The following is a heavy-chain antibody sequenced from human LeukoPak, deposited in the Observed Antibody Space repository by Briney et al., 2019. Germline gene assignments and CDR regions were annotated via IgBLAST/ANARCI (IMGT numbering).Heavy chain of an antibody. CDR1: GFTFTNYA. D-gene: IGHD5-18*01. Sequence: GGSLRLSCAASGFTFTNYAMSWVRLAPGKGLEWVSTSGGNTYYEDSVKGRFTFSRDNSKDTLYLQMNSLRPEDTAVYYCARGYSYLDYWGQGTLVTVSS. CDR3: ARGYSYLDY. J-gene: IGHJ4*02. V-gene: IGHV3-23*01. CDR2: SGGNT.